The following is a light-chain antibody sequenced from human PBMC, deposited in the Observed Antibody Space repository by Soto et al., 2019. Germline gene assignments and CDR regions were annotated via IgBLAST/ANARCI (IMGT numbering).Light chain of an antibody. J-gene: IGKJ1*01. CDR3: QHYNTYSGT. Sequence: DIQMTQSPSTLSASVGDRVTITCRASQSISSWLAWYQQKPGKAPKLLIYAASSLESGVPSRFSGSGSATEFSLTISSLQPDDFATYYCQHYNTYSGTFGQGTKVDIK. CDR2: AAS. CDR1: QSISSW. V-gene: IGKV1-5*01.